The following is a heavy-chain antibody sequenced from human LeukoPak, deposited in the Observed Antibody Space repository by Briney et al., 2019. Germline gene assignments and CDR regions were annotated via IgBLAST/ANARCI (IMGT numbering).Heavy chain of an antibody. CDR3: ARHEFGRALDY. CDR1: GGSISSYY. J-gene: IGHJ4*02. D-gene: IGHD3-16*01. V-gene: IGHV4-59*08. CDR2: IYYSGST. Sequence: PSETLSLTCTVSGGSISSYYWSWIRQPPGKGLEWIGYIYYSGSTNYNPSLKSRVTISVDTSKNQFSLKLSSVTAADTAVYYCARHEFGRALDYWGQGTLVTVSS.